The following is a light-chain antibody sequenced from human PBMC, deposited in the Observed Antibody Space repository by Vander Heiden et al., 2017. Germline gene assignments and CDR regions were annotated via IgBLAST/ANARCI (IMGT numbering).Light chain of an antibody. CDR2: DVT. CDR3: SSYTSSNTLV. J-gene: IGLJ1*01. V-gene: IGLV2-14*03. Sequence: QSALTQPASVSGSPGPSITISCPGHSSDVGADNYVAWYQQHPGNAPKLIIYDVTNRPSGVSNRFSGSKSGNTASLTTSGLQAEDEADYYCSSYTSSNTLVFGTGTKVTVL. CDR1: SSDVGADNY.